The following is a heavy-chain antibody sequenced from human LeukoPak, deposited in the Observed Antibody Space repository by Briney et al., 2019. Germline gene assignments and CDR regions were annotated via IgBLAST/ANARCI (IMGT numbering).Heavy chain of an antibody. J-gene: IGHJ4*02. CDR2: IYSGTT. CDR3: ARDWGIVGAIDY. D-gene: IGHD1-26*01. CDR1: GFTVSSNS. V-gene: IGHV3-53*01. Sequence: GGSLRLSCTVSGFTVSSNSMSWVRQAPGKGLEWVSFIYSGTTHYSDSVKGRFTISRDNAKNSLYLQMNSLRAEDTAVYYCARDWGIVGAIDYWGQGTLVTVSS.